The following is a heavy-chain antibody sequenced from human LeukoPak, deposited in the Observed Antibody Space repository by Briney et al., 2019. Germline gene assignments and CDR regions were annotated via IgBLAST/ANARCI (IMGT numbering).Heavy chain of an antibody. CDR1: GGSFSGYY. J-gene: IGHJ4*02. V-gene: IGHV4-34*01. D-gene: IGHD3-10*01. Sequence: PSETLSLTCAVYGGSFSGYYWSWIRQPPGKGLEWIGEINHSGSTNYNPSLKSRVTISVDTSKNQFSLKLSSVTAADTAVYYCAREQYYYGSGSYYKGPDDYWGQGTLVTVSS. CDR3: AREQYYYGSGSYYKGPDDY. CDR2: INHSGST.